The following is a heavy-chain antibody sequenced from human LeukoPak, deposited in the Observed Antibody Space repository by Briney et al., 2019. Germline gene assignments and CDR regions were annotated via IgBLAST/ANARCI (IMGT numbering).Heavy chain of an antibody. V-gene: IGHV4-59*01. CDR3: VRVQADGHSDI. CDR1: GGSISNYH. Sequence: SGTVSLTCTVSGGSISNYHWSWIRQPPGKGLGWIGYIYYRGSAKYNPSLESRVTISVDMSKNQFSLKLNSVTAADTAVYYCVRVQADGHSDIWGQGTMVTVS. CDR2: IYYRGSA. D-gene: IGHD5-24*01. J-gene: IGHJ3*02.